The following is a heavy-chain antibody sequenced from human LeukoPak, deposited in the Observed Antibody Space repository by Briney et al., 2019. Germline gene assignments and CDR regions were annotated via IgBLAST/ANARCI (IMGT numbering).Heavy chain of an antibody. CDR3: ARQSCGRITMVRGPRRVIDY. CDR2: IYTSGST. V-gene: IGHV4-61*02. CDR1: GGSISSGSYY. J-gene: IGHJ4*02. Sequence: PSETLSLTCTASGGSISSGSYYWSWIRQPAGKGLEWLGRIYTSGSTNYNPSLKSRVTISVDTSKNQFSLKLSSVTAADTAVYYCARQSCGRITMVRGPRRVIDYWGQGTLVTVSS. D-gene: IGHD3-10*01.